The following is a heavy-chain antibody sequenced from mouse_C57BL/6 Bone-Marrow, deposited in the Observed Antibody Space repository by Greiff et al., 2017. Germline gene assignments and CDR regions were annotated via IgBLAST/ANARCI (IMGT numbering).Heavy chain of an antibody. J-gene: IGHJ2*01. CDR1: GYTFTSYW. CDR3: ARGWLLRY. Sequence: QVQLQQPGAELVRPGTSVKLSCKASGYTFTSYWMHWVKQRPGQGLEWIGVIDPSDSYTNYNQKFKGKATCTVDTSYSTAYMQLSSLTSEDSAVYYCARGWLLRYWGQGTTLTVSS. V-gene: IGHV1-59*01. D-gene: IGHD2-3*01. CDR2: IDPSDSYT.